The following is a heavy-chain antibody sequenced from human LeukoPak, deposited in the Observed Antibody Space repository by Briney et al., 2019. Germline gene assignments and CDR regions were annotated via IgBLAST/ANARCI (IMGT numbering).Heavy chain of an antibody. CDR1: GGSINNYY. Sequence: SETLSLTCTVSGGSINNYYWSWIRQPPGKGLEWIGYIYYSGSTNYNPSLKSRATISVDTSKNQFSLKLSSVTAADTAVYYCARAPGFWSGYDEWGQGTLVTVSS. D-gene: IGHD3-3*01. CDR3: ARAPGFWSGYDE. J-gene: IGHJ4*02. CDR2: IYYSGST. V-gene: IGHV4-59*01.